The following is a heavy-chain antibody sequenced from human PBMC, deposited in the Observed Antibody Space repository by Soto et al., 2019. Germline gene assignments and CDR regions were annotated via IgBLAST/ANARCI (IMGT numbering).Heavy chain of an antibody. V-gene: IGHV4-59*08. Sequence: PSETLSLTCIVSGGSISSYYWSWIRQPPGKGLEWIAYVFSSGSTNSNPSLKSRVTISVDTSKNHFSLKLTSVTAADTAVYYCARHHCSSTRCNEMRSHGDWFDPWGQGTLVTVS. CDR3: ARHHCSSTRCNEMRSHGDWFDP. D-gene: IGHD2-2*01. CDR2: VFSSGST. CDR1: GGSISSYY. J-gene: IGHJ5*02.